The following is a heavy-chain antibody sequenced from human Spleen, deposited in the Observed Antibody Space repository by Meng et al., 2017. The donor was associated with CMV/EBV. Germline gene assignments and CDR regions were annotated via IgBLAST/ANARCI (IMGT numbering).Heavy chain of an antibody. V-gene: IGHV4-39*07. CDR2: IYYSGST. CDR1: GGSISSSSYY. Sequence: SETLSFTCTVSGGSISSSSYYWGWIRQPPGKGLEWIGSIYYSGSTYYNPSLKSRVTISVDTSKNQFSLKLSSVTAADTAVYYCARGDGFWSGYYFDYWGQGTLVTVSS. J-gene: IGHJ4*02. CDR3: ARGDGFWSGYYFDY. D-gene: IGHD3-3*01.